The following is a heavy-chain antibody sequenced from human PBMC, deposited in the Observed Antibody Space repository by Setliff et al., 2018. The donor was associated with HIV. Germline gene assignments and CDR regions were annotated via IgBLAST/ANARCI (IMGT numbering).Heavy chain of an antibody. CDR2: IWFDGNNK. V-gene: IGHV3-30*02. J-gene: IGHJ4*02. CDR3: AKEFEDLSGAY. Sequence: GGSLRLSCAASGFTFRSYGMHWVRQAPGKGLEWVAIIWFDGNNKYYADSVNGRFTIARDNYKNTLYLQMNSLRAEDTATYYCAKEFEDLSGAYWGQGTLVTVSS. CDR1: GFTFRSYG. D-gene: IGHD3-10*01.